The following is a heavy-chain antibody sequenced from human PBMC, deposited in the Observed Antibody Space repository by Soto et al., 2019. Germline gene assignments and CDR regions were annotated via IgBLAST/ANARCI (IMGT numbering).Heavy chain of an antibody. D-gene: IGHD3-10*01. J-gene: IGHJ1*01. V-gene: IGHV4-31*03. CDR1: GGSISSGGYY. Sequence: QVQLQESGPGLVKASQTLSLTCNVSGGSISSGGYYWTWIRQHPGKGLEWIGNTHHSGSTFNNPSLQSRCSISVATSKTQFSMKVSSVTAPDTAVYFCVRGVLPWGQGTLVTFSS. CDR3: VRGVLP. CDR2: THHSGST.